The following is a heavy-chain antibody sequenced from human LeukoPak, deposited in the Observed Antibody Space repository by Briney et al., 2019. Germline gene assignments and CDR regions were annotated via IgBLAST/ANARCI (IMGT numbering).Heavy chain of an antibody. Sequence: GASVKVSCKASGYTFTSYDINWVRQATGQGLEWMGWMNPNSGNTGYAQKFQGRVTMTRNTSISTAYMELSRLRSDDTAVYYCARVDSYGQWGAFDIWGQGTMVTVSS. D-gene: IGHD5-18*01. CDR1: GYTFTSYD. CDR2: MNPNSGNT. V-gene: IGHV1-8*01. CDR3: ARVDSYGQWGAFDI. J-gene: IGHJ3*02.